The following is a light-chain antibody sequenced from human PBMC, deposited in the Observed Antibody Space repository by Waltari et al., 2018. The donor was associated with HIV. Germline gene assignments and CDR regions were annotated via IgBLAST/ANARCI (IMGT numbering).Light chain of an antibody. CDR3: QVWHSNTAV. CDR1: NIGTKN. Sequence: SYDLTQALSVSVALGQTATITCDGFNIGTKNVHWYQQKAGQAPLLVIYRDDNRPSGTPERFPGASSSNTATLIISGAQPGDEADYFCQVWHSNTAVFGSGTKVTVL. J-gene: IGLJ1*01. CDR2: RDD. V-gene: IGLV3-9*01.